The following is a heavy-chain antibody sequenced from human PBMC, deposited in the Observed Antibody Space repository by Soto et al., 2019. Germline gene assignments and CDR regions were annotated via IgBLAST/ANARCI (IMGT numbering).Heavy chain of an antibody. D-gene: IGHD3-22*01. Sequence: QIQLLQSGAEVKKPGTSVKVSCQASGYTFTTYGIIWVRQAPGQGLEWMGWINPNSGHTNYAQNLQDRATMTTDTSTNTAYMELRSLRSDDTDVYFCARGQVVNFDNWFDPWGQGTLVTVSS. CDR2: INPNSGHT. J-gene: IGHJ5*02. V-gene: IGHV1-18*01. CDR1: GYTFTTYG. CDR3: ARGQVVNFDNWFDP.